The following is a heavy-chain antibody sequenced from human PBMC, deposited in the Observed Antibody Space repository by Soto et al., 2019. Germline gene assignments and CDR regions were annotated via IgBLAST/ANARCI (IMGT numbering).Heavy chain of an antibody. J-gene: IGHJ6*02. Sequence: QVQLQESGPGLVKPSGTLSLTCAVSGGSISSSNWWSWVRQPPGKGLEWIGEIYHSGSTNYNPSHKSRVTISVDKSKNQFSLKLSSVTAADTAVYYCARGPEGIVVGNYYYYGMDVWGQGTTVTVSS. V-gene: IGHV4-4*02. D-gene: IGHD3-22*01. CDR1: GGSISSSNW. CDR2: IYHSGST. CDR3: ARGPEGIVVGNYYYYGMDV.